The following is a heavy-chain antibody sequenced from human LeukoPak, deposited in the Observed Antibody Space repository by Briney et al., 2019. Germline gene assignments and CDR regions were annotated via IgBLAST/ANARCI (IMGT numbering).Heavy chain of an antibody. J-gene: IGHJ4*02. Sequence: SETLSLTCTVSGGSISSYYWSWIRQPPGKGLEWIGYIYYSGSTNYNPSFKSRVTISVDTSKNQFSLKLSSVTAADTAVYYCARHESSVVPSSFDYWGQGTLVTVSS. D-gene: IGHD2-2*01. V-gene: IGHV4-59*08. CDR1: GGSISSYY. CDR2: IYYSGST. CDR3: ARHESSVVPSSFDY.